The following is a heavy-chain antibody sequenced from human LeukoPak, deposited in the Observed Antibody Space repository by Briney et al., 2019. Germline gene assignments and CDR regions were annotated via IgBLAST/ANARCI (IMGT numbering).Heavy chain of an antibody. D-gene: IGHD2-21*01. Sequence: GGSLRLSCAASGFTFSSYWMSWVRQAPGKGLEWVANIKQDGSEKYYVDSVKGRFTISRDNAKNSLYLQMNSLRAEDTAAYYCASTGDVVAFDIWGQGTMVTVSS. V-gene: IGHV3-7*01. J-gene: IGHJ3*02. CDR1: GFTFSSYW. CDR2: IKQDGSEK. CDR3: ASTGDVVAFDI.